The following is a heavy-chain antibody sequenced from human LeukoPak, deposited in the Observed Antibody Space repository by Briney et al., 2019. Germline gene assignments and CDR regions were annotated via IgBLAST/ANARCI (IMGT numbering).Heavy chain of an antibody. V-gene: IGHV3-30*18. CDR2: ISYDGSNK. Sequence: GGSLRLSCAASGFTFSSYGMHWVRQAPGKGLEWVAVISYDGSNKYYADSVKGRFTISRDNSKNTLYLQMNSLRAEDTAVYYCAKDAYSSSSYFQHWGQGTLVTVSS. CDR1: GFTFSSYG. CDR3: AKDAYSSSSYFQH. D-gene: IGHD6-13*01. J-gene: IGHJ1*01.